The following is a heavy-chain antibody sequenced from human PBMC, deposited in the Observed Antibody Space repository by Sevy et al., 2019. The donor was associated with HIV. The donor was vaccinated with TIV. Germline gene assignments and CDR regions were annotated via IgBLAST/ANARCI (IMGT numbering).Heavy chain of an antibody. CDR1: GFTFSSYW. CDR2: IMKDGSEK. Sequence: GGSLRLSCAASGFTFSSYWMSWVRQAPGKGLEWVANIMKDGSEKYYVDSVKGRFTISRDNAKNSLYLQMNSMRVEDKAMDYCGTDCSSTNGLWGLDVWGQGTTVTVSS. CDR3: GTDCSSTNGLWGLDV. D-gene: IGHD2-2*01. V-gene: IGHV3-7*03. J-gene: IGHJ6*02.